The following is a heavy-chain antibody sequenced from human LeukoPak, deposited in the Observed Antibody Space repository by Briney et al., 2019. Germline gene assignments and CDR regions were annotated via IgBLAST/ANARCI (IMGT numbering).Heavy chain of an antibody. CDR1: GFTFSDYY. Sequence: GGSLRLSCAASGFTFSDYYMSWLRQAPGKGLEWVSYISSSGSTIYYADSVKGRFTISRDNAKNSLYLQMNSLRAEDTAVYYCARAGQWLVYDAFDIWGQGTMVTVSS. J-gene: IGHJ3*02. CDR2: ISSSGSTI. D-gene: IGHD6-19*01. V-gene: IGHV3-11*01. CDR3: ARAGQWLVYDAFDI.